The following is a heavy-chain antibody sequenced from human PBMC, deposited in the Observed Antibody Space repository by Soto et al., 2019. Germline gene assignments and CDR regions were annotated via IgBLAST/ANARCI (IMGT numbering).Heavy chain of an antibody. V-gene: IGHV1-8*01. CDR3: ARRAETNGWNGFGADKYYFDF. CDR1: GYTFTSYD. J-gene: IGHJ4*02. Sequence: QVQLVQSGAEVRKPGASVKVSCEASGYTFTSYDIYWVRQATGQGLEWMGWMNPNTGNSGYAQKFQGRVTMTSATSKSTAHMEVSSLRSEDTAVYYCARRAETNGWNGFGADKYYFDFWGQGTLVTVSS. D-gene: IGHD1-1*01. CDR2: MNPNTGNS.